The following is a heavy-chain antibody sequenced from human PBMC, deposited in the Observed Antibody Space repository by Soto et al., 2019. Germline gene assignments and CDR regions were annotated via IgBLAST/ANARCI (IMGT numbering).Heavy chain of an antibody. CDR1: GGSFSGYY. Sequence: QVQLQQWGAGLLKPSETLSLTCAVYGGSFSGYYWSWIRQPPGKGLEGIGEINHSGGTNYTPSLNSRATIAVDTSKNQFSLKLSSVTAAATAVYYCARGAIGYSASVFDYWGQGTLVTVSS. CDR2: INHSGGT. D-gene: IGHD5-18*01. CDR3: ARGAIGYSASVFDY. J-gene: IGHJ4*02. V-gene: IGHV4-34*01.